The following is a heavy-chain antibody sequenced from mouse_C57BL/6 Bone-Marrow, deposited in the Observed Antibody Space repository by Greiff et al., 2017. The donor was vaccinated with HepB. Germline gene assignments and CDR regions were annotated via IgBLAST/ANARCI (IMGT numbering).Heavy chain of an antibody. CDR3: ARQGYRQLRLQDYY. CDR1: EYEFPSHD. V-gene: IGHV5-2*01. Sequence: EVMLVESGGGLVQPGESLKLSCESNEYEFPSHDMSWVRKTPEKRLELVAAINSDGGSTYYPDTMERRFIISRDNTKKTLYLQMSSLRSEDTALYYCARQGYRQLRLQDYYWGQGTTLTVSS. J-gene: IGHJ2*01. CDR2: INSDGGST. D-gene: IGHD3-2*02.